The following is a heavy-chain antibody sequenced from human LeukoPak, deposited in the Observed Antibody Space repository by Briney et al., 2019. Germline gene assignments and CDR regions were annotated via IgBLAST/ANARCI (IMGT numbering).Heavy chain of an antibody. CDR3: AKPNSGYDH. D-gene: IGHD5-12*01. CDR1: GFTFSSYA. J-gene: IGHJ4*02. Sequence: PGGSLRLCCAASGFTFSSYAMNWVRQAPGKGLEWVSAISGSGGSTYYADSVKGRFTISRDNSKNTLYLQMDSLRAEDTAIYYCAKPNSGYDHWGQGTLVTVSS. V-gene: IGHV3-23*01. CDR2: ISGSGGST.